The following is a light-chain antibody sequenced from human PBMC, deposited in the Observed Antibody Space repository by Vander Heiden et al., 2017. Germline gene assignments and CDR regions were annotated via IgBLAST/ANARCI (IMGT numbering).Light chain of an antibody. V-gene: IGLV1-47*01. J-gene: IGLJ2*01. Sequence: QSVLTQSPSASGTPGQRVTISCSGSSSNIGSTSVYWYQQLPGTAPKLLIYRNNQRPSGVPDRFSVSNSCTSASLAISGRRSEDEADYYCASWDDSLSGPGVVFGGGTKLTVL. CDR3: ASWDDSLSGPGVV. CDR2: RNN. CDR1: SSNIGSTS.